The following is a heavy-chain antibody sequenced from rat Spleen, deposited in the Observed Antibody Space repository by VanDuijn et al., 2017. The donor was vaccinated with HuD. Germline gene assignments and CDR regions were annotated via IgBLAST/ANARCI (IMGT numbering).Heavy chain of an antibody. V-gene: IGHV2-63*01. CDR1: GFSLTSYS. D-gene: IGHD1-1*01. Sequence: QVQLKESGPGLVQPSETLSLTCTVSGFSLTSYSVSWVRQPSGKGPEWMGRMWYDGDTAYNSALKSRLSISRDTSKNQVFLKMNSLQTDYTSTYHCTRDQDYTHYYVMDAWGQGASVTVSS. CDR2: MWYDGDT. J-gene: IGHJ4*01. CDR3: TRDQDYTHYYVMDA.